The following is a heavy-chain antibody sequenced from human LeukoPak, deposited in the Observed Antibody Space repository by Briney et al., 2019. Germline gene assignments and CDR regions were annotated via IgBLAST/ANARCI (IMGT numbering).Heavy chain of an antibody. J-gene: IGHJ3*02. D-gene: IGHD1-26*01. CDR2: TYYRSKWYN. Sequence: SQTLSLTCAISGDSVSSNSAAWNWIRQSLSRGLEWLGRTYYRSKWYNDYAVSVKSRITINPDTSKNQFSLQLNSVTPEDTAVYYCARGIVGATRGAFDIWGQGTMVTVSS. V-gene: IGHV6-1*01. CDR3: ARGIVGATRGAFDI. CDR1: GDSVSSNSAA.